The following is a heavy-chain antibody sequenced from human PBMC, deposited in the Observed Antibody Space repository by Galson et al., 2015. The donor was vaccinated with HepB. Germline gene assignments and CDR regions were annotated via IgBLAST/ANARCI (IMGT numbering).Heavy chain of an antibody. CDR2: ISYDGYNK. CDR1: GFTFSSYD. D-gene: IGHD6-19*01. V-gene: IGHV3-30*18. Sequence: SGAEVKKPGESLRLSCAASGFTFSSYDMHWVRQAPGKGLEWVAVISYDGYNKYYADSVKGRFTISRDTSKNTLYLQMNSLRAEDTAVYYCANQVAGGGVFDYWGQGTLVTVSS. CDR3: ANQVAGGGVFDY. J-gene: IGHJ4*02.